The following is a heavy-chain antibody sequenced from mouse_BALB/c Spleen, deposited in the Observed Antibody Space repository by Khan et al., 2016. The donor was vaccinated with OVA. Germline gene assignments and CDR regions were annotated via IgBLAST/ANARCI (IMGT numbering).Heavy chain of an antibody. J-gene: IGHJ2*01. V-gene: IGHV3-2*02. CDR3: PRTASLTY. D-gene: IGHD6-2*01. CDR1: GYSITSGYG. Sequence: EVQLQESGPGLVKPSQSLSLTCTVTGYSITSGYGWNWIRQFPGNKLEWMGYISYSGSTKYNPSLKSRISNKRDTSKNQFFLQLNSVTTEDTSTSYCPRTASLTYWCHGTTLTVSS. CDR2: ISYSGST.